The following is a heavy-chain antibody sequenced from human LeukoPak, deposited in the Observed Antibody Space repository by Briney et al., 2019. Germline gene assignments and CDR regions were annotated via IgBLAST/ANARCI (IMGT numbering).Heavy chain of an antibody. V-gene: IGHV4-4*07. CDR3: ARETADLGRSLDS. D-gene: IGHD1-26*01. CDR1: GGSISSYF. J-gene: IGHJ4*02. CDR2: IYTSGIT. Sequence: SETLSLTCTVSGGSISSYFWSWIRQPAGKGLEWIGRIYTSGITNSNPSLKSRVTMSLDTSKNQFSLNLTSVTAADTAVYFCARETADLGRSLDSWGQGTLVTVSS.